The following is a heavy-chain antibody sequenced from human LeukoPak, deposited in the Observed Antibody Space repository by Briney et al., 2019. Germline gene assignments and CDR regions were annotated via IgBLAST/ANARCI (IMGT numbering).Heavy chain of an antibody. CDR2: ISGNGGST. D-gene: IGHD3-22*01. CDR3: AKNMYYDSNNAFDI. Sequence: GGSLRLSCSASGFTLSTYAMHWVRQAPGKGLKHVSVISGNGGSTYYADSVKGRFTISRDNSKNTLYLQMNSLRAEDSAVYYCAKNMYYDSNNAFDIWGQGTMVTVSS. V-gene: IGHV3-64*04. J-gene: IGHJ3*02. CDR1: GFTLSTYA.